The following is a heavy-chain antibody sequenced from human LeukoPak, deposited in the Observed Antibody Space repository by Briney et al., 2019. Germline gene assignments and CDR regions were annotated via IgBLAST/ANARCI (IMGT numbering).Heavy chain of an antibody. Sequence: ASVKVSCKASGYTFTDRYVHWVRQAPGQGLEWIGWINPNSGGKKYAQNFQGRVSMTRDTSITTAYMELSRLRSDDTAVYYCARDDFYDVSGFDSWGQGTRVTVSS. D-gene: IGHD3-22*01. J-gene: IGHJ4*02. CDR3: ARDDFYDVSGFDS. CDR1: GYTFTDRY. V-gene: IGHV1-2*02. CDR2: INPNSGGK.